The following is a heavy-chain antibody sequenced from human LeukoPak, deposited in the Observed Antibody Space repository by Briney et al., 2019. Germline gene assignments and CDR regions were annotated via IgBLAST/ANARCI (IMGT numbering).Heavy chain of an antibody. J-gene: IGHJ4*02. D-gene: IGHD3-10*01. CDR1: GFTFSRYG. Sequence: GGSLRLSFAASGFTFSRYGMHCVRQASGKGLEWVALISYDGSNKYYADSVKGRFTISRDNSKNTLYLQMNSLRPEDTAVYYCAKGDPYGSGSYPVDYWGQGTLVTVSS. CDR2: ISYDGSNK. CDR3: AKGDPYGSGSYPVDY. V-gene: IGHV3-30*18.